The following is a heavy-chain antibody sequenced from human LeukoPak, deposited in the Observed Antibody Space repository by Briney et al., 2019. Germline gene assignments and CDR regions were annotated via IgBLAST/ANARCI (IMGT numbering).Heavy chain of an antibody. V-gene: IGHV1-2*02. J-gene: IGHJ6*03. CDR3: ARGYCSSTSCYPLSYMDV. CDR2: INPNSGGT. Sequence: ASVKVPCKASGYTFTGYYMHWVRQAPGQGLEWMGWINPNSGGTNYAQKFQGRVTMTRDTSISTAYMELSRLRSDDTAVYYCARGYCSSTSCYPLSYMDVWGKGTTVTVSS. CDR1: GYTFTGYY. D-gene: IGHD2-2*01.